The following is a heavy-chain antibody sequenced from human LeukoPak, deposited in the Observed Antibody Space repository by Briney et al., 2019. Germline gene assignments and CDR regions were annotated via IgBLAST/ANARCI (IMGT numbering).Heavy chain of an antibody. J-gene: IGHJ4*02. V-gene: IGHV3-49*04. CDR1: GFTVSSNY. Sequence: GGSLRLSCAASGFTVSSNYMSWVRQAPGKGLEWLALLGSTAYGGTTKYAASVKGRFTISRDDSKSIAYLQMNSLKTEDTAVYYCTRPYYDYLTGYYSDYWGQGTLVTVSS. D-gene: IGHD3-9*01. CDR2: LGSTAYGGTT. CDR3: TRPYYDYLTGYYSDY.